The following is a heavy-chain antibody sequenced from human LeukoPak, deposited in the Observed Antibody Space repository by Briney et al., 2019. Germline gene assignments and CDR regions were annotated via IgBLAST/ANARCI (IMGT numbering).Heavy chain of an antibody. CDR2: IKQDGSAK. V-gene: IGHV3-7*01. Sequence: GGSLRLSCAASGFTFNRYWMSWVRRAPGKELQWVANIKQDGSAKYYVDSVKGRFTISRDNAKNSLYLQMNSLRAEDTAVYYCARDSSGWRYYFDYWGQGTLVTVSS. CDR3: ARDSSGWRYYFDY. D-gene: IGHD6-19*01. J-gene: IGHJ4*02. CDR1: GFTFNRYW.